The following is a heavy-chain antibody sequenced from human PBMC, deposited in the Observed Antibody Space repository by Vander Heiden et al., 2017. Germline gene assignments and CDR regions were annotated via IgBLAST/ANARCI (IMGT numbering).Heavy chain of an antibody. V-gene: IGHV3-53*01. J-gene: IGHJ6*02. CDR2: IYSGGST. Sequence: EVQLVESGGGLIQPGGSLRLSCAASGFTVSSNYMSWVRQDPGKGLDGVSVIYSGGSTYYADSVKGRFTISRDNSKNTLYLQMNSRRAEDTAVYYCARSVPPEVYYGMDVWGQGTTVTVSS. CDR3: ARSVPPEVYYGMDV. CDR1: GFTVSSNY.